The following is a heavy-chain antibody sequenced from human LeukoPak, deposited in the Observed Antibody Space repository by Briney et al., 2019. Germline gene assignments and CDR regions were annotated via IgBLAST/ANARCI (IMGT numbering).Heavy chain of an antibody. CDR2: ISSSSSYI. CDR3: ARYGEISYYFDY. D-gene: IGHD7-27*01. V-gene: IGHV3-21*01. Sequence: GGSLRLSCAASGFTFSSYSMNWVRQAPGKGLEWVSSISSSSSYIYYADSVKGRFTISRDNAKNSLYLQMNSLRAEDTAVYYCARYGEISYYFDYWPGNPGHRLL. J-gene: IGHJ4*02. CDR1: GFTFSSYS.